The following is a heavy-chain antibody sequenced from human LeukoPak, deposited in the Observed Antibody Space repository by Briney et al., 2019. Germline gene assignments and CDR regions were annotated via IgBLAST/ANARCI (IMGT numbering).Heavy chain of an antibody. J-gene: IGHJ4*02. CDR3: ARDRRYYGIDY. CDR1: GFTFSSYS. Sequence: LRLSCAASGFTFSSYSMNWVRQHPGKGLEWIGYIYYSGSTYYNPSLKSRVTISVDTSKNQFSLKLSSVTAADTAVYYCARDRRYYGIDYWGQGTLVTVSS. V-gene: IGHV4-31*02. D-gene: IGHD1-26*01. CDR2: IYYSGST.